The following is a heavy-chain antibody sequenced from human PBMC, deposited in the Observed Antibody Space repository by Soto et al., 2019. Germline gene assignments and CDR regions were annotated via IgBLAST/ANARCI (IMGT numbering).Heavy chain of an antibody. CDR3: AKDSLDSGYDS. D-gene: IGHD5-12*01. J-gene: IGHJ5*02. CDR2: ISWNSGSI. Sequence: GGSLRLSCAASGFTFDDYAMHWVRQAPGKGLEWVSGISWNSGSIGYADSVKDRFTISRDNAKNSLYLQMNSLRAEDTALYYCAKDSLDSGYDSWGQGTLVTVSS. V-gene: IGHV3-9*01. CDR1: GFTFDDYA.